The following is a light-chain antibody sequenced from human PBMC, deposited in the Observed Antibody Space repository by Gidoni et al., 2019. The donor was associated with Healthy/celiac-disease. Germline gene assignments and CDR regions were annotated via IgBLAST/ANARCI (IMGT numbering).Light chain of an antibody. Sequence: DIVMTQSPDTLSVSPGERATITCRASQSVSSNLSLYKQKPGQAPRLLLYGASTTATGIPARFSGSGSGTESTLTISSLQSEDFAVSYCHQHNNWPPGYTFGQGTKLEIK. CDR3: HQHNNWPPGYT. V-gene: IGKV3-15*01. CDR1: QSVSSN. CDR2: GAS. J-gene: IGKJ2*01.